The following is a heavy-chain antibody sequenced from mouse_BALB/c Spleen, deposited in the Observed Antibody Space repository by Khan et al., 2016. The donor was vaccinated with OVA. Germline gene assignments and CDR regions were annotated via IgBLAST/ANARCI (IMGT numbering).Heavy chain of an antibody. Sequence: QIQLVQSGPELKKPGETVKISCKASGYTFTNYGMNWVKQSPGKALKWMGWINTYTGESTYADDFKGRFAFSLEISASTAYLQINNLRTEDTATYFCARPPYFSYTLDYWGQGTSVTVSS. D-gene: IGHD2-10*01. CDR1: GYTFTNYG. J-gene: IGHJ4*01. CDR3: ARPPYFSYTLDY. V-gene: IGHV9-3-1*01. CDR2: INTYTGES.